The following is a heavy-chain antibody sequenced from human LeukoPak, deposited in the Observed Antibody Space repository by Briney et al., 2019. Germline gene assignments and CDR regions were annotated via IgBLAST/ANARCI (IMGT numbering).Heavy chain of an antibody. CDR2: IIPILGIA. Sequence: ASVTVSCKASGGTFSSYAISWVRQAPGQGLEWMGRIIPILGIANYAQKFQGRVTITADKSTSTAYMELSSLRSEDTAVYYCARDGAFMVPGAFDIWGQGTMVTVSS. V-gene: IGHV1-69*04. CDR1: GGTFSSYA. D-gene: IGHD3-10*01. CDR3: ARDGAFMVPGAFDI. J-gene: IGHJ3*02.